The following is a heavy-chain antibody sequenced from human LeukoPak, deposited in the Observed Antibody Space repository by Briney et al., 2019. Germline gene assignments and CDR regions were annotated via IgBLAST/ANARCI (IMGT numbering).Heavy chain of an antibody. Sequence: SETLSLTCAVSGASISSSNWWSWVRQPPGKGLEWIGEIYHSGSTNYNPSLKSRVTLSVDKSKNHFSLTLSSVTAADTAVYYCARVPHYYDSRYYFDYWGQGTLVTVSS. CDR2: IYHSGST. CDR1: GASISSSNW. D-gene: IGHD3-22*01. V-gene: IGHV4-4*02. J-gene: IGHJ4*02. CDR3: ARVPHYYDSRYYFDY.